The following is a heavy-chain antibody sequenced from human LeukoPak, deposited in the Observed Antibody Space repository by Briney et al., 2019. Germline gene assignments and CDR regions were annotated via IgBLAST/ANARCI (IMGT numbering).Heavy chain of an antibody. CDR2: VYYSGST. V-gene: IGHV4-59*01. CDR3: AAYYWYFDL. CDR1: GGSISTYY. J-gene: IGHJ2*01. Sequence: SETLSLTCTVSGGSISTYYWNWIRQPPGKGLEWIGYVYYSGSTNQNPSLKSRVTISIDTSKSQFSLKLSSVTAADTAVYYCAAYYWYFDLWGRGTLVTVSS. D-gene: IGHD3-16*01.